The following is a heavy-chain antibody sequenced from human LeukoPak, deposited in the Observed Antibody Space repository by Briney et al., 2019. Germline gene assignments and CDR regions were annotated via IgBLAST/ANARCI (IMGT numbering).Heavy chain of an antibody. J-gene: IGHJ4*02. Sequence: GGSLRLSCAASGFTFSSYWMSWVRQAPGKGPEWVANIKQDGSEKYYVDSVKGRFTISRDNAKNSLYLQMNSLRAEDTAVYYCARESLWFGELSRGAIDYWGQGTLVTVSS. D-gene: IGHD3-10*01. V-gene: IGHV3-7*01. CDR2: IKQDGSEK. CDR3: ARESLWFGELSRGAIDY. CDR1: GFTFSSYW.